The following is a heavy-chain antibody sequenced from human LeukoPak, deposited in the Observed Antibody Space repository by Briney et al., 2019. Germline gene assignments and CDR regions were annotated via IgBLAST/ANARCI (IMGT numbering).Heavy chain of an antibody. D-gene: IGHD2-2*01. Sequence: SETLSLTCAVSGGSISSGGYSWSWIRQPPGKGLEWIGYIYHSGSTYYNPSLKSRVTISVDRSKNQFSLKLSSVTAADTAVYYCARGLVVVTAAIEWFDPWGQGTLVTVSS. J-gene: IGHJ5*02. V-gene: IGHV4-30-2*01. CDR2: IYHSGST. CDR1: GGSISSGGYS. CDR3: ARGLVVVTAAIEWFDP.